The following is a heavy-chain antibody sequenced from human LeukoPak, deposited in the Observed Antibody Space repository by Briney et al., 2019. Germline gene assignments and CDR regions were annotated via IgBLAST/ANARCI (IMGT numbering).Heavy chain of an antibody. CDR3: ATIAVAGTAFDY. CDR2: INPNSGGT. Sequence: ASVKVSCKASGYTFTGYYMHWVRQAPGRGLEWMGRINPNSGGTNYAQKFQGRVTMTRDTSISTAYMELSRLRSDDTAVYYCATIAVAGTAFDYWGQGTLVTVSS. V-gene: IGHV1-2*06. D-gene: IGHD6-19*01. J-gene: IGHJ4*02. CDR1: GYTFTGYY.